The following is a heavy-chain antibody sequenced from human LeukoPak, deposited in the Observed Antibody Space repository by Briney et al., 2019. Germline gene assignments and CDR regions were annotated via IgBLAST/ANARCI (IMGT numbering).Heavy chain of an antibody. D-gene: IGHD1-1*01. CDR1: GFTFSSYS. V-gene: IGHV3-21*01. CDR3: ARSGTTDAFDI. Sequence: GGSLRLSCAASGFTFSSYSMNWVRQAPGKGLEWVSSISSSSSYIYYADSVKGRFTISRDNAKNSLYLQMNGLRAEDTAVYYCARSGTTDAFDIWAKGQWSPSLQ. CDR2: ISSSSSYI. J-gene: IGHJ3*02.